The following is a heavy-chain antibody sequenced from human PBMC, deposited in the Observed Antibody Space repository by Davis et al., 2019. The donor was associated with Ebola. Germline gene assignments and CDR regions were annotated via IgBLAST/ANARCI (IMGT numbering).Heavy chain of an antibody. J-gene: IGHJ3*02. CDR3: ARVSIAAAGQNDAFDI. D-gene: IGHD6-13*01. V-gene: IGHV1-46*03. Sequence: ASVKVSCKASGYTFTSYYMHWVRQAPGQGLEWMGIINPSGGSTSYAQKFQGRVTMTRDTSTSTVYMELSSLRSEDTAVYYCARVSIAAAGQNDAFDIWGQGTMVTVSS. CDR1: GYTFTSYY. CDR2: INPSGGST.